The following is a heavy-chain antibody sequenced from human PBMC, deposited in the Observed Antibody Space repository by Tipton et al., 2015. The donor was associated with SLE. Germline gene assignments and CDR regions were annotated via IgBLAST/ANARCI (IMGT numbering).Heavy chain of an antibody. CDR1: GYSISSGYY. J-gene: IGHJ4*02. Sequence: TLSLTCAVSGYSISSGYYWGWIRQPPGKGLEWIGSIYHSGSTYYNPSLKSRVTISVDTSKNKFSLKLSSVTAADTAVYYCARLDDYSTCWGQGTLVTVSS. V-gene: IGHV4-38-2*01. D-gene: IGHD4-11*01. CDR2: IYHSGST. CDR3: ARLDDYSTC.